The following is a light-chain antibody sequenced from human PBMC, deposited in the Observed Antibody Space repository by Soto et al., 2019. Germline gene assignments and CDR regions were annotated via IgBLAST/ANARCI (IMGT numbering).Light chain of an antibody. Sequence: DIQMTQSPSTLSASVGETVTITCRASQSISSWLAWYQQKPWKAPKLLIYKASTLQSGVPSRFSGTGSGTEFSLTISSLQPDDFATYYCQQYNFYSRTFGQGTKVEVK. J-gene: IGKJ1*01. CDR3: QQYNFYSRT. CDR2: KAS. CDR1: QSISSW. V-gene: IGKV1-5*03.